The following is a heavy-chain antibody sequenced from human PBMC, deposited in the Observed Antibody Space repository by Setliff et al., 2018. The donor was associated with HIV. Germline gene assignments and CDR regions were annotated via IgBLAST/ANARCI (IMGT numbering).Heavy chain of an antibody. D-gene: IGHD1-26*01. J-gene: IGHJ5*02. CDR3: AKDLGRVDWFDP. V-gene: IGHV3-30*02. CDR2: IEHDGSKK. CDR1: GFTFSTYG. Sequence: GGSLRLSCAVSGFTFSTYGMHWVRQAPGKGLEWVTFIEHDGSKKFYADSVKGRFTISRDNSKNTLYLQLNSLRAEDTAVYYCAKDLGRVDWFDPWGQGTLVTVSS.